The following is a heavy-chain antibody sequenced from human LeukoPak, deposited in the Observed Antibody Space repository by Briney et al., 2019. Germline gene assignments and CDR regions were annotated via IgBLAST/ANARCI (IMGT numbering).Heavy chain of an antibody. CDR3: ARDLGLTMDV. CDR1: GGSISTYY. Sequence: NPSETLSLTCTVSGGSISTYYWSWIRQPPGKGLEWIGYIYYSGNTNYNPSLKSRVTISIDTSKNQFSLKLTSVTAADTALYYCARDLGLTMDVWGQGTAVTVSS. J-gene: IGHJ6*02. CDR2: IYYSGNT. V-gene: IGHV4-59*12. D-gene: IGHD3/OR15-3a*01.